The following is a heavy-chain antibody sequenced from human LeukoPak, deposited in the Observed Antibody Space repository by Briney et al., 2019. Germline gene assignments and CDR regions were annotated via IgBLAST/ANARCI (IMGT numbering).Heavy chain of an antibody. Sequence: SETLSLTCTVSGGSISSYYWSWIRQPPGKGLEWIGYIYYSGSTNYNPSLKSRVTISVDTSKNQFSLKLSSVTAADTAVYYCARRSKVGATTCFDYWGQGTLVTVSS. V-gene: IGHV4-59*08. CDR3: ARRSKVGATTCFDY. D-gene: IGHD1-26*01. CDR1: GGSISSYY. J-gene: IGHJ4*02. CDR2: IYYSGST.